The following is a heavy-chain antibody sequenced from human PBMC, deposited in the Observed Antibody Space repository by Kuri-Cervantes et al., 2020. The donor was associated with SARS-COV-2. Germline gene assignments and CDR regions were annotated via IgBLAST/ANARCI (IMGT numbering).Heavy chain of an antibody. J-gene: IGHJ5*02. Sequence: ASVKVSCKASGYTFTGYYMHWVRQAPGQGLEWMGWINPNSGGPNYAQKFQGWVTMTRDTSISTAYMELSRLRSEDTAVYYCASRRSRSGYYFAQPFDPWGQGTLVTVSS. D-gene: IGHD3-22*01. CDR3: ASRRSRSGYYFAQPFDP. CDR2: INPNSGGP. CDR1: GYTFTGYY. V-gene: IGHV1-2*04.